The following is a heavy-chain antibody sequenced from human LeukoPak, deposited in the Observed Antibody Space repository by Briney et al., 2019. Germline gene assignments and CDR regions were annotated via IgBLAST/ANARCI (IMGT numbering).Heavy chain of an antibody. V-gene: IGHV1-18*04. J-gene: IGHJ4*02. CDR2: ISPYNGNT. D-gene: IGHD3-16*02. Sequence: ASVKVSCKASGYTFTSYGISWVRQAPGQGLGWMGSISPYNGNTNYAERLQGRVIMTTDTSTRTAYMELRSLRSDDTAVFYCARDQYDYVWGSYRPYFDYWGQGTLVTVSS. CDR3: ARDQYDYVWGSYRPYFDY. CDR1: GYTFTSYG.